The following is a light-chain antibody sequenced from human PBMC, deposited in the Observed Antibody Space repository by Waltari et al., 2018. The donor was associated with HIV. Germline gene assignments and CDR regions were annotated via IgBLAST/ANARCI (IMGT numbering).Light chain of an antibody. V-gene: IGLV6-57*01. Sequence: FTLTQPHSASESPGKTLTISCTRSSCHMAIRCLQRHQQHPGSSPPTVIYANNQRPSGVPDRFSGSIDSSSNSASLTISGLRTEDEADYYCQSHDNKIFYVFGGGTYVTVL. CDR3: QSHDNKIFYV. CDR2: ANN. CDR1: SCHMAIRC. J-gene: IGLJ1*01.